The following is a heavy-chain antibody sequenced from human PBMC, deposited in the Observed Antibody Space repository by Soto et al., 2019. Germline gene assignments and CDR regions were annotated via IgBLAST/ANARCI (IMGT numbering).Heavy chain of an antibody. Sequence: SETLSLTCAVYGGSFSGYYWSWIRQPPGKGLEWIGYIYYSGSSNYNPSLKSRVTMSVDTSRNQLLLRLNSVTAADTAVYYCARESAGSHKNNWFDPWGQGTLVTVSS. CDR3: ARESAGSHKNNWFDP. CDR1: GGSFSGYY. V-gene: IGHV4-59*01. J-gene: IGHJ5*02. CDR2: IYYSGSS. D-gene: IGHD3-10*01.